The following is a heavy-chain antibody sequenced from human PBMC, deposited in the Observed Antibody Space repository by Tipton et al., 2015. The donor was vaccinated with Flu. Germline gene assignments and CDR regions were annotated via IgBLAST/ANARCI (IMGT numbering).Heavy chain of an antibody. CDR1: GYTFTGYY. J-gene: IGHJ6*03. Sequence: QVQLVQSGAEVKKPGASVKVSCKASGYTFTGYYMHWVRQAPGQGLEWMGWINPNSGGTNYAQKFQGWVTMTRDTSISTAYMELSRLRSDDTAVYYCARGGTIVATINHYYYYYMDVWGKGTTVTVSS. CDR2: INPNSGGT. CDR3: ARGGTIVATINHYYYYYMDV. V-gene: IGHV1-2*04. D-gene: IGHD5-12*01.